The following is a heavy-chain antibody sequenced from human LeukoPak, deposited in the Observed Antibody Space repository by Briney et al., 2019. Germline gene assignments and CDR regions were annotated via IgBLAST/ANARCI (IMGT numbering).Heavy chain of an antibody. D-gene: IGHD6-13*01. V-gene: IGHV4-39*01. Sequence: SETLSLTCTVSGASFSSSTYCWGWIRQPPGKGLECIGSIYDSGGTYYNPSLKTRVTMSVATSKNQFSLKLSSVTAADTAVYYCARHAGGISATGTRPFDYWGQGTLVTVSS. CDR2: IYDSGGT. CDR3: ARHAGGISATGTRPFDY. J-gene: IGHJ4*02. CDR1: GASFSSSTYC.